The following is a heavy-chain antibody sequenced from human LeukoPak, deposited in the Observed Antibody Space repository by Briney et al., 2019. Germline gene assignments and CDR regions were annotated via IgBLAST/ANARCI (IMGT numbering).Heavy chain of an antibody. CDR1: GYTFTNYA. CDR2: ITPGGGT. J-gene: IGHJ4*02. CDR3: TRDRDGDGFAYFDY. Sequence: GASVKVSCKASGYTFTNYAMHWVRQAPGQGLEWMGWITPGGGTIYPQRFQGRVAITWDTSITTAYMDLSRLTSDDTAVYYCTRDRDGDGFAYFDYWGQGALVTVSS. V-gene: IGHV1-2*02. D-gene: IGHD5-24*01.